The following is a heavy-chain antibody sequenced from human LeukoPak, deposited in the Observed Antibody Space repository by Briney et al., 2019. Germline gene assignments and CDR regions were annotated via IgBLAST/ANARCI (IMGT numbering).Heavy chain of an antibody. CDR2: INNSGRTI. CDR1: GFTLNEYS. J-gene: IGHJ4*03. V-gene: IGHV3-11*01. D-gene: IGHD3-16*01. CDR3: ARDVGGLDH. Sequence: GGSLRLSCTVSGFTLNEYSMTWIRQAPGKGLECLAFINNSGRTIYYADSVKGRFTISKDDAENSLFLQMSSLRVDDTAVYYCARDVGGLDHWGQGTAVTVSS.